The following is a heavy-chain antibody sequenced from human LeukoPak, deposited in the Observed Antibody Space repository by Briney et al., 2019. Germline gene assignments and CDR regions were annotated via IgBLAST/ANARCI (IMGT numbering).Heavy chain of an antibody. J-gene: IGHJ2*01. V-gene: IGHV3-30*02. D-gene: IGHD3-10*01. Sequence: GGSLRLSCTASGFTFSNYDMHWVRQAPGEGLEWVAFIWYDDREKKYADSVKGRFTISRDNSKDTVYLQMNSLTPEDTAVYYCAKRSGLTFGYFDLWGRGTLVTVSS. CDR2: IWYDDREK. CDR3: AKRSGLTFGYFDL. CDR1: GFTFSNYD.